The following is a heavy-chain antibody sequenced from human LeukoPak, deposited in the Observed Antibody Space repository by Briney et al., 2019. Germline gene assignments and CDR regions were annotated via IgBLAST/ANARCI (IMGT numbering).Heavy chain of an antibody. D-gene: IGHD5-24*01. J-gene: IGHJ4*02. CDR1: GFTFRNYG. CDR2: IWYDGSKK. V-gene: IGHV3-33*01. Sequence: GGSLRLSCAPSGFTFRNYGMHWVPQAPGKGLEWVAVIWYDGSKKYYADSVKGRLTISRDNSKNTLYLQMNSLRAEDTAVYYCARESLRDGYNFDYWGQGTLVTVSS. CDR3: ARESLRDGYNFDY.